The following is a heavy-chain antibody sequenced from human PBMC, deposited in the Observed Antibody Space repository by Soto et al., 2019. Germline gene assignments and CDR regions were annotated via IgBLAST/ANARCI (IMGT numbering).Heavy chain of an antibody. CDR3: ARGSGGPEFDY. CDR1: GGSFSGYY. CDR2: INHSGST. J-gene: IGHJ4*02. D-gene: IGHD3-10*01. V-gene: IGHV4-34*01. Sequence: SETLSLTCAVSGGSFSGYYWSWIRQPPGKGLEWIGEINHSGSTNYNPSLKSRVTISVDTSKNQFSLKLSSVTAADTAVYYCARGSGGPEFDYWGQGTLVTVSS.